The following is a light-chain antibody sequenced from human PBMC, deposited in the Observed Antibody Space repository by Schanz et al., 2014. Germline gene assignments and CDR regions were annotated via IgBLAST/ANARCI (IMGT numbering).Light chain of an antibody. CDR2: QAS. Sequence: DIQMTQSPSTLSASVGDRVTITCRASQSISAWLAWYQQKPGKAPNLLIYQASFLQSGVPSRFSGSGSGTEFTLTITSLQPEDFATYYCQQLDTYPNTFGQGTKLEIK. CDR3: QQLDTYPNT. CDR1: QSISAW. V-gene: IGKV1-5*03. J-gene: IGKJ2*01.